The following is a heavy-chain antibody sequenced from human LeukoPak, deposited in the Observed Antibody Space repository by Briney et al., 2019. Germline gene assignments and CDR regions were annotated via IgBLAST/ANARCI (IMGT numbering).Heavy chain of an antibody. V-gene: IGHV3-21*05. D-gene: IGHD3-22*01. CDR3: AGAAITMMLEYFQH. CDR2: ISSSSSYI. CDR1: GFTFSSYS. Sequence: GGSLRLSCAASGFTFSSYSMNWVRQAPGKGLEWVSYISSSSSYIYYADSVKGRFTISRDNAKNSLYLQMNSLRAEDTAVYYCAGAAITMMLEYFQHWGQGTLVTVSS. J-gene: IGHJ1*01.